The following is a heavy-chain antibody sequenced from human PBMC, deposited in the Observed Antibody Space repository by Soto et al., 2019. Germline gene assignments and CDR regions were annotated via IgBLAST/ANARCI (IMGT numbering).Heavy chain of an antibody. Sequence: ASVKVSCKASGYTFTSYAMHWVRQAPGQRLEWMGWINAGNGNTKYSQKFQGRVTITRDTSASTAYMELRSLRSDDTAVYYCARDGAAMGDYWGQGTLVTSPQ. CDR2: INAGNGNT. J-gene: IGHJ4*02. D-gene: IGHD2-2*01. CDR3: ARDGAAMGDY. CDR1: GYTFTSYA. V-gene: IGHV1-3*01.